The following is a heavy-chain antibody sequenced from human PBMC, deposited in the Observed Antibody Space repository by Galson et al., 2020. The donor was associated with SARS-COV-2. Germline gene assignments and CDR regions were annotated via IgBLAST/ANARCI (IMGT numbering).Heavy chain of an antibody. D-gene: IGHD4-17*01. CDR2: INPNGGGT. V-gene: IGHV1-2*02. CDR1: SYTFIAYY. CDR3: ARVLGGVTSIDS. Sequence: ASVKVSCKSSSYTFIAYYIHWVRQAPGQGLEWMGWINPNGGGTNYAQKFQGRVTMTRDMSTSTAYMELSRLRSDDTAVYYCARVLGGVTSIDSWGQGTLVTVSS. J-gene: IGHJ5*01.